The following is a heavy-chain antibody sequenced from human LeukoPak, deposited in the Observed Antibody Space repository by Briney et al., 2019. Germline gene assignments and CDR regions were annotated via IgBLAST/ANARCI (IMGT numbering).Heavy chain of an antibody. CDR1: GYTFTSYD. D-gene: IGHD1-26*01. V-gene: IGHV1-8*01. Sequence: GASVKVSCKASGYTFTSYDINWVRQATGQGLEWMGWMNPNSGNTGYAQKFQGRVTMTRNTSISTAYMELSSLRSEDTAVYYCATESQASYYYGMDVWGQGTTVTVSS. CDR3: ATESQASYYYGMDV. CDR2: MNPNSGNT. J-gene: IGHJ6*02.